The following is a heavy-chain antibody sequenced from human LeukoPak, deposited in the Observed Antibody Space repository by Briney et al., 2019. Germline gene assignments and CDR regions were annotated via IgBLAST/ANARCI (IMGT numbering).Heavy chain of an antibody. CDR3: VRDKVNGARTGSPFDY. Sequence: QAGGSLRLSCSTSGFTFSTYWIGWVRQTPGKGLEWVAHINPEESEKNYINSVKGRFTISRDNAKNSLYPQMNSLTDEDTAVYYCVRDKVNGARTGSPFDYWGQGTLVTVSS. J-gene: IGHJ4*02. V-gene: IGHV3-7*01. D-gene: IGHD2-8*01. CDR1: GFTFSTYW. CDR2: INPEESEK.